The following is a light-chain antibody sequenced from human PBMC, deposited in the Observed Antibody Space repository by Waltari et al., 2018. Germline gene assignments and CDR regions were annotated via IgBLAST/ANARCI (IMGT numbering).Light chain of an antibody. Sequence: DIQMTQSPSSLSASVGDRVTITCRTSQNISSYLNWYQQKPGKAPKLLIFAASSLQTGVPSRFSGSGSGTDFTLIISSLQPEDFATYYCQQSYSTPTTFGQGTRLEI. J-gene: IGKJ5*01. CDR1: QNISSY. CDR3: QQSYSTPTT. V-gene: IGKV1-39*01. CDR2: AAS.